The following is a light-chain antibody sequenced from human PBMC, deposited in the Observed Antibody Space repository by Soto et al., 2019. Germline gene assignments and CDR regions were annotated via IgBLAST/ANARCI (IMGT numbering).Light chain of an antibody. CDR1: QSVSSN. J-gene: IGKJ4*01. CDR2: GAS. CDR3: QQYNSWPLT. V-gene: IGKV3-15*01. Sequence: VMTQSPATLSVSPGERATLSWRASQSVSSNLAWYQQKPGQAPRLLIYGASTRATGIPARFSGSGSGTKFTLTISSLQSEDFAVYYCQQYNSWPLTFGGGTKVDIK.